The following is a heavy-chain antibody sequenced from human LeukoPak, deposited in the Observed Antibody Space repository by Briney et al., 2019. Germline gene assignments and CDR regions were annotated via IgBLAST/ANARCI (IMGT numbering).Heavy chain of an antibody. V-gene: IGHV3-23*01. CDR2: ISSRGDNT. CDR3: AREDGDYGFDY. D-gene: IGHD4-17*01. CDR1: GFTFSNYA. J-gene: IGHJ4*02. Sequence: GGPLILSCAASGFTFSNYAMSWVRQAPGRGLEWVSTISSRGDNTYDADSVKGRFTISRDNSKNTLYLQMNSLRAEDTAVYYCAREDGDYGFDYWGQGTLVTVSS.